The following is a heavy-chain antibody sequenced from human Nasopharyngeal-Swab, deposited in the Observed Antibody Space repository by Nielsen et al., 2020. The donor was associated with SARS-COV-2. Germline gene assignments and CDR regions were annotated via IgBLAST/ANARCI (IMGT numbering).Heavy chain of an antibody. CDR1: GFTFSSYG. CDR2: ISYDGSNK. CDR3: AKGGRTVTTEVSYYYYYMDV. V-gene: IGHV3-30*18. J-gene: IGHJ6*03. D-gene: IGHD4-17*01. Sequence: GESLKISCAASGFTFSSYGMHWVRQAPGKGLEWVAVISYDGSNKYYADSVKGRFTISRDNSKNTLYLQMNSLRAEDTAVYYCAKGGRTVTTEVSYYYYYMDVWGKGTTVTVSS.